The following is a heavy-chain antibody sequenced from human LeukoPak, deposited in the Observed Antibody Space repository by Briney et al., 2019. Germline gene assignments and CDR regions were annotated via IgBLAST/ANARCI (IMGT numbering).Heavy chain of an antibody. CDR2: ISGSGDST. CDR1: GFTFSSYA. V-gene: IGHV3-23*01. CDR3: VRDKLTGASRLDY. D-gene: IGHD7-27*01. J-gene: IGHJ4*02. Sequence: PGGSLRLSCAASGFTFSSYAMSWVRQAPGKGLEWVSAISGSGDSTYYGDSVKGRFTISRDNAKNSLYLQMNSLRAEDTAVYYCVRDKLTGASRLDYWGQGTLLTVSS.